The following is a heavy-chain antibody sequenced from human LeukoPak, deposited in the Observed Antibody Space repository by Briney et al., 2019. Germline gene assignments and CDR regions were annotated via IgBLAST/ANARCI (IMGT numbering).Heavy chain of an antibody. Sequence: GGSLRLSCAASGFTFSSYAMSWVRQAPGKGLEWVSAINSAGSTYYGDPVRGRFTISRDNSKNVLYLQMNSLRAEDTALYYCAKDQNTVATAPFDYWGQGTLVTVSS. CDR3: AKDQNTVATAPFDY. J-gene: IGHJ4*02. CDR2: INSAGST. D-gene: IGHD4-17*01. V-gene: IGHV3-23*01. CDR1: GFTFSSYA.